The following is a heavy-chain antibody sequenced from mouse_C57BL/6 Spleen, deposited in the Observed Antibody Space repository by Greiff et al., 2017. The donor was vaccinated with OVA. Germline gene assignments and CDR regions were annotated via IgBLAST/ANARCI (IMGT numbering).Heavy chain of an antibody. CDR1: GYSITSDY. Sequence: EVQLQESGPGLAKPSQTLSLTCSVTGYSITSDYWHWIRKFPGNKLEYMGYISYSGSTYYNPSLKSRISITRDTSKNQYYLQLNSVTTEDTATYYCARYLRGYFDYWGQGTTLTVSS. V-gene: IGHV3-8*01. J-gene: IGHJ2*01. CDR3: ARYLRGYFDY. CDR2: ISYSGST.